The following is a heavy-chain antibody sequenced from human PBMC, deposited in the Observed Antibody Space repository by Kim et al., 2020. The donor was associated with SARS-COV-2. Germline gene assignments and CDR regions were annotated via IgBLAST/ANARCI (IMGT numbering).Heavy chain of an antibody. CDR3: ARNACRYFGTVDAFQL. CDR2: IYYSGST. D-gene: IGHD1-1*01. J-gene: IGHJ3*01. Sequence: SETLSLTCTVSGGSITSVGNYWSWLRQHPGKGPEWIGYIYYSGSTAYNPSLQSRVTISLDTSKNQLSLNLRSVTAADTAIYYCARNACRYFGTVDAFQLWSQGTMVTVSP. V-gene: IGHV4-31*03. CDR1: GGSITSVGNY.